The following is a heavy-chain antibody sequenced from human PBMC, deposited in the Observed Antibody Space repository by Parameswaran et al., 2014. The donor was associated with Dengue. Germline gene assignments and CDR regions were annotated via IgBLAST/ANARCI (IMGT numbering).Heavy chain of an antibody. J-gene: IGHJ3*02. D-gene: IGHD1-26*01. V-gene: IGHV4-30-4*01. CDR3: ARGSSKPGELAAAFDI. CDR2: IYYSGST. Sequence: RWIRQPPGKGLEWIGYIYYSGSTYYNPSLKSRVTISVDTSKNQFSLKLSSVTAADTAVYYCARGSSKPGELAAAFDIWGQGTMVTVSS.